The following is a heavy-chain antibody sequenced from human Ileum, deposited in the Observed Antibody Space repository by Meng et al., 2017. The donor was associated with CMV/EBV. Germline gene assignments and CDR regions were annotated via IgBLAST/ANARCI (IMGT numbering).Heavy chain of an antibody. CDR3: ARVRVYGSGIGRWFDP. CDR2: MYYSGST. V-gene: IGHV4-30-4*01. D-gene: IGHD3-10*01. Sequence: SISSADYYWRWIRQPPGKGLEWISYMYYSGSTYYNPSLRSRVTISVDTSKNQFSLKLNSVTAADTAVYYCARVRVYGSGIGRWFDPWGQGTLVTVSS. J-gene: IGHJ5*02. CDR1: SISSADYY.